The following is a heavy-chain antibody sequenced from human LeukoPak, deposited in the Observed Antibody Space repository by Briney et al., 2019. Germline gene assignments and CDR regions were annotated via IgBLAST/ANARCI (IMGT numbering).Heavy chain of an antibody. Sequence: GGSLRLSCTASGFTFSSYSMNWVRQAPGKGLEWVSYISSSSSTIYYADSVKGRFTISRDNAKNSLYLQMSSLRDEDTAVYYCVRANGMDVWGQGTTVTVSS. CDR2: ISSSSSTI. V-gene: IGHV3-48*02. J-gene: IGHJ6*02. CDR3: VRANGMDV. CDR1: GFTFSSYS.